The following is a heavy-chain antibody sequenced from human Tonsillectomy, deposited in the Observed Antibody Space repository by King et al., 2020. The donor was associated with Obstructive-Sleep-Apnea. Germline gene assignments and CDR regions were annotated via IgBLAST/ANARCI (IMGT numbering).Heavy chain of an antibody. CDR1: GVTFSSYA. D-gene: IGHD3-22*01. CDR3: ARVGAYDSSGYYDGAFDI. J-gene: IGHJ3*02. V-gene: IGHV1-69*10. CDR2: IIPLLGIA. Sequence: QLVQSGAEVKKPGSSVKVSCKASGVTFSSYAISWVRQAPGQRLECMGGIIPLLGIANFAQKFQGRVTITADKSTSTAYMELSSLRSEDTAVYYCARVGAYDSSGYYDGAFDIWGQGTMVTVSS.